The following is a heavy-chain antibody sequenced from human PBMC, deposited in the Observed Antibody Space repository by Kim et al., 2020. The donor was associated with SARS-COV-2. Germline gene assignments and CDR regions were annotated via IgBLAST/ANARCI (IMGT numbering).Heavy chain of an antibody. J-gene: IGHJ4*02. CDR3: AKGERCSSTSCYIFGY. Sequence: GGSLRLSCAASGFTFSSYAMSWVRQAPGKGLEWVSAISGSGGSTYYADSVKGRFTISRDNSKNTLYLQMNSLRAEDTAVYYCAKGERCSSTSCYIFGYWGQGTLVTVSS. D-gene: IGHD2-2*02. CDR1: GFTFSSYA. CDR2: ISGSGGST. V-gene: IGHV3-23*01.